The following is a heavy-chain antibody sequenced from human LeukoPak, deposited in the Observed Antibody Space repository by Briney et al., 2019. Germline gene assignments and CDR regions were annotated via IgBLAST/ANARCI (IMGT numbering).Heavy chain of an antibody. Sequence: GASVKVSCKASGGTFNNYAISWVRQAPGQGLEWMGGIIPISDTANDAQKFKGRVTITADKSTSTVYMELSSLRSEDTAVYYCAKLTNSWFDPWGQGTLVAVSS. D-gene: IGHD2-2*01. CDR2: IIPISDTA. V-gene: IGHV1-69*06. CDR3: AKLTNSWFDP. J-gene: IGHJ5*02. CDR1: GGTFNNYA.